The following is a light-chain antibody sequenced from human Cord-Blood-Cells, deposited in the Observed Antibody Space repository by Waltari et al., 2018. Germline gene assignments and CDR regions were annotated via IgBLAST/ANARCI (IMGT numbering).Light chain of an antibody. J-gene: IGKJ2*01. CDR3: QQYNNWPPAYT. V-gene: IGKV3-15*01. CDR1: QSVSSN. CDR2: GAS. Sequence: EIVMTQSPATLSVSPGERATLSCRASQSVSSNLAWYQQKPGQAPRLLIYGASTRATGIPARFSGSGSGTEFTRTISSLQSEDCAVYYCQQYNNWPPAYTFGQGTKLEIK.